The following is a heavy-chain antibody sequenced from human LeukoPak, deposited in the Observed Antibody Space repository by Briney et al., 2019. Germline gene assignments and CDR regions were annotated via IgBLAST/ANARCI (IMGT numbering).Heavy chain of an antibody. CDR3: ARFVDYYGSGSYVDY. V-gene: IGHV1-2*02. CDR2: INPNSGGT. CDR1: GYTFTGYY. D-gene: IGHD3-10*01. Sequence: GASVKVSCKASGYTFTGYYMHWVRQAPGQGLEWMGWINPNSGGTNYAQKFQGRVTMTRDTSISTAYMELSRLRSDDTAVYYCARFVDYYGSGSYVDYWGQGTLVTVSS. J-gene: IGHJ4*02.